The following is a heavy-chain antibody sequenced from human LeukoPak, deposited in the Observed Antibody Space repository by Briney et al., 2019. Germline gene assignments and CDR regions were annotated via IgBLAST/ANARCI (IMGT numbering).Heavy chain of an antibody. CDR2: IYTSGST. J-gene: IGHJ2*01. CDR3: ARASSGYYYVSDWYFDL. CDR1: GGSISSGSYY. D-gene: IGHD3-22*01. Sequence: SGTLSLTCTVSGGSISSGSYYWSWIRQPAGKGLEWIGRIYTSGSTNYNPSLKSRVTISVDTSKNQFSLKLSSVTAADTAVYYCARASSGYYYVSDWYFDLWGRGTLVTVSS. V-gene: IGHV4-61*02.